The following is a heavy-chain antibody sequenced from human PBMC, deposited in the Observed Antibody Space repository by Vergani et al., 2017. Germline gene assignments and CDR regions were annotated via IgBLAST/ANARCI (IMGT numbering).Heavy chain of an antibody. CDR2: IKQDGSEK. CDR1: GFTFSSYW. CDR3: AKSGRTPHDAFDI. D-gene: IGHD2-15*01. J-gene: IGHJ3*02. V-gene: IGHV3-7*01. Sequence: EVQLVESGGGLVQPGGSLRLSCAASGFTFSSYWMSWVRQAPGKGLEWVANIKQDGSEKYYADSVKGRFTISRDNSKNTLYLQMNSLRAEDTAVYYCAKSGRTPHDAFDIWGQGTMVTVSS.